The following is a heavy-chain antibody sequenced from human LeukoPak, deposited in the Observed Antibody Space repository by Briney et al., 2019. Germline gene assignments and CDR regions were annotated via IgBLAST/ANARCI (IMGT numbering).Heavy chain of an antibody. Sequence: AGGSLRLSCAASGFSFSSYTMNWVRQAPGKGLEWVSSITISSSSIYYADSLKGRFTISRDNAKNSLYLQVNSLRAEDTAVYYCARESAYGGTRPGCSQHWGQGPLVIVSS. J-gene: IGHJ1*01. CDR1: GFSFSSYT. CDR2: ITISSSSI. D-gene: IGHD4-23*01. CDR3: ARESAYGGTRPGCSQH. V-gene: IGHV3-21*01.